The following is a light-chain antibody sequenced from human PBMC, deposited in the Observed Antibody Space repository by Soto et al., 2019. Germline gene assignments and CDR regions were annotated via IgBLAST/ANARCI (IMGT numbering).Light chain of an antibody. J-gene: IGLJ3*02. CDR3: GAWDTSLSGGV. V-gene: IGLV1-51*02. CDR2: ENN. CDR1: SSNIGNDF. Sequence: QSVLTQPPSVSAAPGQKVTISCSGSSSNIGNDFVSWYQQLPGTAPKLLIYENNKRPSGIPDRFSGSKSATSATLGITGLQTGDEADYYCGAWDTSLSGGVFGGGTKLTV.